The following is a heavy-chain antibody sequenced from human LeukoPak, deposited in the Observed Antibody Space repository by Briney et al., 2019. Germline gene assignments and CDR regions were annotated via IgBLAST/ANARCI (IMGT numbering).Heavy chain of an antibody. CDR1: GFSFSRDW. CDR3: ARRFYQTNVYDRHFDH. CDR2: ISDDGSIT. V-gene: IGHV3-74*03. J-gene: IGHJ4*02. Sequence: GGSLRLSCAASGFSFSRDWMHWVRQAPGKGPEWVSRISDDGSITTYADSVQGRFTISRDNAKSTMFLQMNSLRAEDTAVYFCARRFYQTNVYDRHFDHWGQGILVTVSS. D-gene: IGHD2-8*01.